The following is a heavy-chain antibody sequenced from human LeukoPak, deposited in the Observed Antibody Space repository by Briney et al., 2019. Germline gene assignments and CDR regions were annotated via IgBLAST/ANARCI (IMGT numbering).Heavy chain of an antibody. CDR3: AKDVAPYYYDSSGYPYYFDY. D-gene: IGHD3-22*01. J-gene: IGHJ4*02. Sequence: GRSLRLSCAASGFTFSSYGMHWVRQAPGKGLEWVAVIWYDGSNKYYADSVKGRFTISRDNSKNTLYLQMNSLRAEDTAVYYCAKDVAPYYYDSSGYPYYFDYWGQGTLVTVSS. CDR2: IWYDGSNK. CDR1: GFTFSSYG. V-gene: IGHV3-33*06.